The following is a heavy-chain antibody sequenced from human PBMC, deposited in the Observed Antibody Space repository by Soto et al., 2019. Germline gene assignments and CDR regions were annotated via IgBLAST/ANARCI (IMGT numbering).Heavy chain of an antibody. Sequence: GSLRLSCAASGFTFSNYAMSWVRQGPGKGLEWVSAISDTGSSTFHADSVKGRFTISRDNSKNTLYLQMNSLRAEDTAIYYCAKGSSDGGGYDFWSGYLYTMDVWGQGTTLTVSS. D-gene: IGHD3-3*01. CDR2: ISDTGSST. J-gene: IGHJ6*02. CDR3: AKGSSDGGGYDFWSGYLYTMDV. V-gene: IGHV3-23*01. CDR1: GFTFSNYA.